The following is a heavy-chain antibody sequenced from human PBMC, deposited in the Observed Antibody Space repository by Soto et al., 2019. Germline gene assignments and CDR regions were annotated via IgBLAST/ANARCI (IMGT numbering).Heavy chain of an antibody. CDR1: GGSFSGYY. Sequence: QVQLQQWGAGLLKPSETLSLTCAVYGGSFSGYYWSWIRQPPGKGLEWIGEINHSGSTNYNPSLKSRVTISVDTSKTQFSPKLSSVTAADTAVYYCARVGALKGYDFWSGYYKNDAFDIWGQGTMVTVSS. V-gene: IGHV4-34*01. D-gene: IGHD3-3*01. J-gene: IGHJ3*02. CDR2: INHSGST. CDR3: ARVGALKGYDFWSGYYKNDAFDI.